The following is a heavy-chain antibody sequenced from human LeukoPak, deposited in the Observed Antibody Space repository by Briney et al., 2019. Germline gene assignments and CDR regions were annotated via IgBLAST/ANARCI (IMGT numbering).Heavy chain of an antibody. CDR1: GYTFSNYG. Sequence: ASVKVSCKASGYTFSNYGISWVRQAPGQGLEWMGWISAYNGNTNYAQKLQGRVTMTTDTSTSTAYMELRSLRSDDTAVYYCARSFGVVIRAGSGPLFDYWGQGTLVTVSS. CDR2: ISAYNGNT. V-gene: IGHV1-18*01. J-gene: IGHJ4*02. D-gene: IGHD3-3*01. CDR3: ARSFGVVIRAGSGPLFDY.